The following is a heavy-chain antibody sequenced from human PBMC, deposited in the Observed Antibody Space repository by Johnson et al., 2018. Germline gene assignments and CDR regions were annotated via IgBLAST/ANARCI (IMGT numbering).Heavy chain of an antibody. J-gene: IGHJ6*03. CDR1: GFTFSSYA. CDR3: ARDSNWNDLIYYYYYMDV. CDR2: ISGSDGSST. Sequence: VQLVESGGGLVQPGGSLRLSCAASGFTFSSYAMSWVRQAPGKGLEWVSAISGSDGSSTSYADSVKGRITISRDNAKNKRYLKMQSLRDEDTAVYYCARDSNWNDLIYYYYYMDVWGKGTTVTVSS. D-gene: IGHD1-1*01. V-gene: IGHV3-23*04.